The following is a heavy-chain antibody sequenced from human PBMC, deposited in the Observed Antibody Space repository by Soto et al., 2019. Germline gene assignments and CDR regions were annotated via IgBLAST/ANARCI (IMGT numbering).Heavy chain of an antibody. CDR2: IASDGKDK. J-gene: IGHJ4*02. Sequence: QVQLVESGGGVVQPGRSLKLSCAASGFTFSNYAIHWVRKAPGKGLEWVAVIASDGKDKRDADSVKGRFTISRDNSKNTVYLQMNSLRGEDTAVYYCAKDGAIAAADYFFDYGGQGSLVTVSS. V-gene: IGHV3-30*18. D-gene: IGHD6-13*01. CDR1: GFTFSNYA. CDR3: AKDGAIAAADYFFDY.